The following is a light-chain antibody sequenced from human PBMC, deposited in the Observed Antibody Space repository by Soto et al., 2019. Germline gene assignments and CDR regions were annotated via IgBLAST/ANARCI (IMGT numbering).Light chain of an antibody. V-gene: IGKV1-39*01. J-gene: IGKJ2*01. CDR1: QSISSF. CDR3: QQSYSLPSS. Sequence: DIQMTQSPSSLSASVGDRVTINCRTSQSISSFLNWYQQKPGKAPKLLIYGASSLQSGVPSRFSGGGSGTDFTLTISSMQPEDFATYYCQQSYSLPSSFGQGTTLEIK. CDR2: GAS.